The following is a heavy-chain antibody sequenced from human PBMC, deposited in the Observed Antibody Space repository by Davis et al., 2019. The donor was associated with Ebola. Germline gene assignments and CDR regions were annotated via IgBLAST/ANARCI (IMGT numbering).Heavy chain of an antibody. CDR1: GFTFRTFW. V-gene: IGHV3-7*01. D-gene: IGHD3-9*01. CDR2: IKYDGSEM. J-gene: IGHJ4*02. Sequence: GGSLRLSCAASGFTFRTFWMNWVRQAPGKGLEWVANIKYDGSEMYYVDSVEGRFTISRDNAKNSLFLQMDSLRAEDTATYYCARLDHGFLTGYSFGHFFFDSWGQGTLVTVSS. CDR3: ARLDHGFLTGYSFGHFFFDS.